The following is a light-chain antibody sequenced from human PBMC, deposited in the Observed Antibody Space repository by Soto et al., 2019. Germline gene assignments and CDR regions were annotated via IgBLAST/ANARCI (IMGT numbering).Light chain of an antibody. Sequence: IQLTQSPSSLSASVGDRVTITCRASQGISDSLAWYQQKPGKAPSLLIYAASTLQSGVPSRFSGSGSGTVFTLTSSSLQPEDFATYYYQRLNSYPLTFGPGTRVDIK. CDR2: AAS. V-gene: IGKV1-9*01. CDR3: QRLNSYPLT. J-gene: IGKJ3*01. CDR1: QGISDS.